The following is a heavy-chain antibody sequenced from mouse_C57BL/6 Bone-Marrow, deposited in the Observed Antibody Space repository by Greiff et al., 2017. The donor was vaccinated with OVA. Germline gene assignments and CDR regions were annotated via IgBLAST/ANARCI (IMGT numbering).Heavy chain of an antibody. CDR2: IRNKPNGSTT. CDR1: GFTFTNYY. CDR3: ARYKGRVAVDYFDY. V-gene: IGHV7-3*01. Sequence: EVQLKESGGGLVQPGDSLSLSCAASGFTFTNYYMSWVRQPPGKALEWLAFIRNKPNGSTTAYSASVKGRFTISRDNSQSILYLQMNALRAEDSATYYCARYKGRVAVDYFDYWGQGTALTVSS. J-gene: IGHJ2*01. D-gene: IGHD1-1*01.